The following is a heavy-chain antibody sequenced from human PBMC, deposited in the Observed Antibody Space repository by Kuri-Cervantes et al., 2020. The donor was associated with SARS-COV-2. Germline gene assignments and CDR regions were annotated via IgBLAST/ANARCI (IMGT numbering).Heavy chain of an antibody. CDR2: ISSSSTI. V-gene: IGHV3-69-1*01. CDR1: GFTFSDYY. Sequence: GESLTISCAASGFTFSDYYMNWVRQAPGNGLEWVSSISSSSTIYYADSVKGRFTISRDNAKNSLYLQMNSLRAEDTAVYYCARDGVSLKGYYYYYMDVWGKGTTVTVSS. CDR3: ARDGVSLKGYYYYYMDV. D-gene: IGHD2-15*01. J-gene: IGHJ6*03.